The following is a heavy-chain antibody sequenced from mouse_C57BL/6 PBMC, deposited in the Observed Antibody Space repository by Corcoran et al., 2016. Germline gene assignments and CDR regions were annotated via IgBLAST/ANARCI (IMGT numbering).Heavy chain of an antibody. D-gene: IGHD1-1*01. Sequence: DVQLQESGPGLVKSSQSMSLTCSVTGYSITSGYYWIWIRQFPGNKLEWMGYISYDGSNNYNPSLKNRISITRDTSKNQFFLKLNSVTTEDTATYYCASCSSYYFDYGGQGTTLTVSS. CDR2: ISYDGSN. V-gene: IGHV3-6*01. J-gene: IGHJ2*01. CDR1: GYSITSGYY. CDR3: ASCSSYYFDY.